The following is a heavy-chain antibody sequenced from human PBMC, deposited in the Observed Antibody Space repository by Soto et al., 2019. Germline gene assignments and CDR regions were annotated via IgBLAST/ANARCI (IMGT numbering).Heavy chain of an antibody. V-gene: IGHV3-30*18. CDR2: ISYDGSNK. J-gene: IGHJ2*01. Sequence: QVQLVESGGGVVQPGRSLRLSCAASGFTFSSYGMHWVRQAPGTGLEWVAVISYDGSNKYYADSVKGRFTISRDNSKNTLYLQMNSLRAEDTAVYYCAKSARNRGSRTYWYFDLWGRGTLVTVSS. CDR1: GFTFSSYG. CDR3: AKSARNRGSRTYWYFDL. D-gene: IGHD1-26*01.